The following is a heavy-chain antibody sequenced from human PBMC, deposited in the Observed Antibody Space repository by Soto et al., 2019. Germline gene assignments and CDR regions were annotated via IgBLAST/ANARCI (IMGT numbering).Heavy chain of an antibody. J-gene: IGHJ6*02. D-gene: IGHD6-6*01. CDR2: IYYSGST. Sequence: SETLSLTCTVSGGSISSGGYYWSWIRQHPGKGLEWIGYIYYSGSTYYNPSLKSRVTVSVDTSKNQFSLKLSSVTAADTAVYYCARDSRYSSSSGQAGYYGMDVWGQGTTVTVSS. CDR3: ARDSRYSSSSGQAGYYGMDV. CDR1: GGSISSGGYY. V-gene: IGHV4-31*03.